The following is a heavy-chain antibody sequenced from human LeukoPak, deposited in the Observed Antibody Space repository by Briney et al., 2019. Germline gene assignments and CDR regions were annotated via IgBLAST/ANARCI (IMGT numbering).Heavy chain of an antibody. D-gene: IGHD4-11*01. V-gene: IGHV3-33*06. Sequence: ARRSLRLSCAASGVTFSHYAFHWVCQAPGKGLEWVAVIWSDGTTQYYADSVKGLFTISRDDSQKTVHLDMNSLRIQHTAMYHCPKDAHRGFAYSTSLEYWGPGPLVTVSS. J-gene: IGHJ4*02. CDR3: PKDAHRGFAYSTSLEY. CDR2: IWSDGTTQ. CDR1: GVTFSHYA.